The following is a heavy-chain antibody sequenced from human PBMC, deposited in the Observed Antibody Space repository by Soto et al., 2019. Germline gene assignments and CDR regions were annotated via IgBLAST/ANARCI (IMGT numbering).Heavy chain of an antibody. J-gene: IGHJ3*02. Sequence: ASVKVSCKASGGTFSSYAISWVRQAPGQGLEWMGGISAYNGNTNYAQKLQGRVTMTTDTSTSTAYMELRSLRSDDTAVYYCARDFGRGGEDVFDTWGKGKMVTV. CDR2: ISAYNGNT. V-gene: IGHV1-18*01. CDR3: ARDFGRGGEDVFDT. CDR1: GGTFSSYA. D-gene: IGHD3-16*01.